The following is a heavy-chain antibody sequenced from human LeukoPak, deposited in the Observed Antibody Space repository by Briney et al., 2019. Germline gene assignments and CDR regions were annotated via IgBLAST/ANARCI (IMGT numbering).Heavy chain of an antibody. Sequence: ASVKVSCKASGYTFTSYGIISVRQAPGQGLEWMGWISTYNGNTNYAQKLQGRVTMTRDTSTSTAYMELRSLRSDDTAVYYCARDLEDCRGGSWYVDYWGQGTLVTVSS. CDR1: GYTFTSYG. V-gene: IGHV1-18*01. J-gene: IGHJ4*02. CDR2: ISTYNGNT. D-gene: IGHD2-15*01. CDR3: ARDLEDCRGGSWYVDY.